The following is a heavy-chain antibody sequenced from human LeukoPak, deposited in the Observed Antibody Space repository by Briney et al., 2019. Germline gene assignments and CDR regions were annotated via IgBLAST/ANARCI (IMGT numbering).Heavy chain of an antibody. J-gene: IGHJ4*02. CDR3: AGTLMITFGGPSRPGDY. D-gene: IGHD3-16*01. CDR1: GGSISSGSYY. V-gene: IGHV4-61*02. CDR2: IYTSGST. Sequence: KSSETLSLTCTVSGGSISSGSYYWSWIRQPAGKGLEWIGRIYTSGSTNYNPSLKSRVTISVDTSKNQFSLKLSSVTAADTAVYYCAGTLMITFGGPSRPGDYWGQGTLVTVSS.